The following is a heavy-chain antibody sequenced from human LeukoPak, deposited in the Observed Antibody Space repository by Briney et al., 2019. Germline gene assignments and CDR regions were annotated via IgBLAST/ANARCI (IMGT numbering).Heavy chain of an antibody. CDR1: EFTFSSYA. V-gene: IGHV3-23*01. Sequence: PGGSQRLSCAASEFTFSSYAMSWVRQAPGKGLEWVSAISGSGGRRYYADSVKGRFAISRDNSKNTLYLQMNSLRAEDTAVYYCAKDGAYGGNSYYFDYWGQGTLVSVSS. CDR3: AKDGAYGGNSYYFDY. D-gene: IGHD4-23*01. J-gene: IGHJ4*02. CDR2: ISGSGGRR.